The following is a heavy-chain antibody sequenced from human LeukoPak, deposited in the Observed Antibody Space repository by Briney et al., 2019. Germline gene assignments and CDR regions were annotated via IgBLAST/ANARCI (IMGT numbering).Heavy chain of an antibody. CDR3: AKDMGGSGRNWASNWFDP. CDR2: ISPDGGRS. CDR1: GFTFGDYP. J-gene: IGHJ5*02. V-gene: IGHV3-43*02. D-gene: IGHD1-26*01. Sequence: PGGSLRLSCVASGFTFGDYPMHWIRQTPGQGLEWVSLISPDGGRSFQADSVRGRFTISRDNSKNSLYLQMNSLRSEDTALYYCAKDMGGSGRNWASNWFDPWGQGTLVTVSS.